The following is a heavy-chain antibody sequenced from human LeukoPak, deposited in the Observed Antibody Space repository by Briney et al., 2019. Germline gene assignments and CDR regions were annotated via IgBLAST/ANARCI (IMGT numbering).Heavy chain of an antibody. CDR1: GFTFSSYS. Sequence: PGGSLRLSCAASGFTFSSYSMNWVRQAPGKGLEWVSSISSSSSYIYYADSVKGRFTISRDNAKNSLYLQMNSLRVEDTAVYYCTRGLVVVAQYFQHWGQGTLVTVSS. V-gene: IGHV3-21*01. J-gene: IGHJ1*01. CDR3: TRGLVVVAQYFQH. D-gene: IGHD2-15*01. CDR2: ISSSSSYI.